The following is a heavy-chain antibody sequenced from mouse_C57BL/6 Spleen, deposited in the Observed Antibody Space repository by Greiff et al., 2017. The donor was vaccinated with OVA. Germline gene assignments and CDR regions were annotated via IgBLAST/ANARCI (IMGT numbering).Heavy chain of an antibody. V-gene: IGHV1-53*01. J-gene: IGHJ2*01. Sequence: VQLQQPGTDLVKPGASVKLSCTASGYTFTSYWMRWVKQRPGQGLEWIGNINPCNGGTNYNEKFKSKTTLTVDKSSSTAYMQLSSLTSEDSAVYYCARGISNSFDYWGQGTTLTVSS. CDR2: INPCNGGT. CDR1: GYTFTSYW. D-gene: IGHD2-5*01. CDR3: ARGISNSFDY.